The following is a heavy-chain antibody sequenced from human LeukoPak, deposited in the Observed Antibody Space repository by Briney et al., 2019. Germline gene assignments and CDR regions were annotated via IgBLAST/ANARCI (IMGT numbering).Heavy chain of an antibody. CDR3: ARALSRPPWGGPDY. D-gene: IGHD3-10*01. Sequence: ASVKVSCKASGYTFTGYYMHWVRQAPGQGLEWMGWINPNSGGTNYAQKFQGRVTMTRDTSISTAYMELSRLRSDDTAVNYCARALSRPPWGGPDYGGQGTLVTVSS. V-gene: IGHV1-2*02. CDR2: INPNSGGT. J-gene: IGHJ4*02. CDR1: GYTFTGYY.